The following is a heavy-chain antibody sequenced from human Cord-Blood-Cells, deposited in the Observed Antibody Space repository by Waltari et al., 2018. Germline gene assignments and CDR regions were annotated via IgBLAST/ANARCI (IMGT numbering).Heavy chain of an antibody. CDR2: IYYSGST. J-gene: IGHJ4*02. CDR1: GGSISTHY. Sequence: QVQLQESGPGLVKPSETLSLTCTVPGGSISTHYWTWIRQPPGKGLEWTGYIYYSGSTNYNPSLKSRVTISVDTSKNQFSLKLSSVTAADTAVYYCARAANVWSGYYFDYWGQGTLVTVSS. V-gene: IGHV4-59*11. D-gene: IGHD3-3*01. CDR3: ARAANVWSGYYFDY.